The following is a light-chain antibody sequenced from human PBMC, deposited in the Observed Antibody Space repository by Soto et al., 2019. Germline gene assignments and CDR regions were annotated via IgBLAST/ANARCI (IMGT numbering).Light chain of an antibody. CDR2: GAS. J-gene: IGKJ1*01. CDR1: QGIRRD. Sequence: AIQMTQLPSSLSASVGDRVTISCRASQGIRRDIAWYQQRPGTVPKLLIFGASNLQSAVPSRFSGSGSGTDFTLTISSLQPEDFATYYCLQDYSYPRTFGQGTKVDIK. V-gene: IGKV1-6*01. CDR3: LQDYSYPRT.